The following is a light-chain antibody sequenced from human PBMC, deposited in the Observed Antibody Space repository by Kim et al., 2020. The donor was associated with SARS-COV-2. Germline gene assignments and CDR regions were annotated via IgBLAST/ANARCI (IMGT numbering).Light chain of an antibody. CDR3: SSRDSSGNHWV. CDR2: GKN. Sequence: ALGQTVRITCQGDSLRSYFANWYQQKPGQAPILVIYGKNSRPSGIPDRFSGSSSGNTASLTITGAQAADEADYYCSSRDSSGNHWVFGGGTQLTVL. CDR1: SLRSYF. J-gene: IGLJ3*02. V-gene: IGLV3-19*01.